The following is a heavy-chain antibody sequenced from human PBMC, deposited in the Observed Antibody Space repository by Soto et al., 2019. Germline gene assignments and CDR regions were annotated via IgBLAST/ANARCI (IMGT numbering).Heavy chain of an antibody. Sequence: GGSLRLSCRASGFSFSSFAMTWVRQAPGKGLEWVSSIGGSGIITYYTDSVKGRFTISRDNSKNTLYLQMNSLRAEDTAVYYCARDLGQYSSGWYPLDYWGQGTLVTVSS. D-gene: IGHD6-19*01. CDR2: IGGSGIIT. CDR1: GFSFSSFA. J-gene: IGHJ4*02. CDR3: ARDLGQYSSGWYPLDY. V-gene: IGHV3-23*01.